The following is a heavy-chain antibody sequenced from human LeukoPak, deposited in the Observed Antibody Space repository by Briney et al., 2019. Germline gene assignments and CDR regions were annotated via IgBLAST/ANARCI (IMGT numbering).Heavy chain of an antibody. V-gene: IGHV4-59*08. CDR1: GGSISSYC. J-gene: IGHJ3*02. CDR3: ARANYYDSSGYSRGAFDI. Sequence: PSETLSLTCTVSGGSISSYCWSWIRQPPGKGLEWIGYIFYSGSTNYNPSLKSRVTISVDTSKNQFSLKLSSVTAADTAVYYCARANYYDSSGYSRGAFDIWGQETMVSVSS. CDR2: IFYSGST. D-gene: IGHD3-22*01.